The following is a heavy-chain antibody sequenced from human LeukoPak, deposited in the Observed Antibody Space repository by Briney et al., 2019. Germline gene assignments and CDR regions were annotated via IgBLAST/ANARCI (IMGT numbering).Heavy chain of an antibody. CDR3: ARVDSSGCYDY. CDR1: GFTFSDHY. CDR2: TRNKANSYTT. V-gene: IGHV3-72*01. D-gene: IGHD6-19*01. J-gene: IGHJ4*02. Sequence: GGSLRLSCAASGFTFSDHYMDWVRQAPGKGLEWVGRTRNKANSYTTEYAASVKGRFTISRDDSKNSLYLQMYSLKTEDTAVYYCARVDSSGCYDYWGQGTLVTVSS.